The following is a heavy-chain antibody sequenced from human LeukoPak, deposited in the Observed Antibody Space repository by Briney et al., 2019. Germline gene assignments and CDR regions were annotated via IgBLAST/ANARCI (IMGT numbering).Heavy chain of an antibody. CDR1: RFTFSNYA. J-gene: IGHJ4*02. CDR3: AKRSSSGYYSYYFDY. D-gene: IGHD3-22*01. CDR2: ISGSGGST. V-gene: IGHV3-23*01. Sequence: PGGSLRLSCAASRFTFSNYAMSWVRQAPGKGLEWVSAISGSGGSTYYADTVKGRFTISRDNSKNTLYLQMNSLRAEDTAVYYCAKRSSSGYYSYYFDYWGQGTLVTVSS.